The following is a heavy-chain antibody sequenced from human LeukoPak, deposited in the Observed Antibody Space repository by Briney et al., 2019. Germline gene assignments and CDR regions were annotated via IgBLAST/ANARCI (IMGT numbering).Heavy chain of an antibody. CDR2: IYHSGST. CDR3: ARDRSDSSGYYFDY. J-gene: IGHJ4*02. V-gene: IGHV4-4*02. Sequence: SETLSLTCAVSGGSISSSNWWSWVRQPPGKGLEWIGEIYHSGSTNYNPSLKSRVTISVDKSKNQFPLKLSSVTAADTVVYYCARDRSDSSGYYFDYWGQGTLVTVSS. D-gene: IGHD3-22*01. CDR1: GGSISSSNW.